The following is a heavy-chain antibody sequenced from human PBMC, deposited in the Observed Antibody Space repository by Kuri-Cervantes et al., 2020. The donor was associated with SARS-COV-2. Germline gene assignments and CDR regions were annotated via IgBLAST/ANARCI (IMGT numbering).Heavy chain of an antibody. CDR1: GYSFTSYW. Sequence: GESLKISCKGSGYSFTSYWIGWVRQIPGKGLEGMGIIYPGDSDTRYSPSFQGQVTISADKSISTAYLQWSSLKASDTAMYYCARQKFHYYDSSGYQGATDYWGQGTLVTVSS. CDR3: ARQKFHYYDSSGYQGATDY. V-gene: IGHV5-51*01. D-gene: IGHD3-22*01. CDR2: IYPGDSDT. J-gene: IGHJ4*02.